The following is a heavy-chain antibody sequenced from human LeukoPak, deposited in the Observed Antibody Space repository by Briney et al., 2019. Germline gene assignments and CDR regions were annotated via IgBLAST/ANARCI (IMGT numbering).Heavy chain of an antibody. CDR2: INEDGSKK. V-gene: IGHV3-7*01. CDR1: GFSFSRFW. Sequence: PGGSLRLSCAASGFSFSRFWMTWGGQAPGKGPVWVANINEDGSKKYYVDSVKGRFTISRDNGKNSLYLEMNSLRADDTAVYFCVQGGHFDFWGQGAPVTVSS. J-gene: IGHJ4*02. D-gene: IGHD3-16*01. CDR3: VQGGHFDF.